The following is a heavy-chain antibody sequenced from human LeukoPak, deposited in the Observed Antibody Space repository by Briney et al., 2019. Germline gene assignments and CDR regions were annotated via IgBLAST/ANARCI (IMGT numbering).Heavy chain of an antibody. Sequence: ASVKVSCKASGYTFTSYGISWVRQAPGQGLEWMGWISAYNVNTNYAQKLQGRVTMTTDTSTSTAYMELRSLRSDDTAVYYCARQKGYGSGSYHATNWFDPWGQGTLVTVSS. CDR1: GYTFTSYG. D-gene: IGHD3-10*01. J-gene: IGHJ5*02. V-gene: IGHV1-18*01. CDR3: ARQKGYGSGSYHATNWFDP. CDR2: ISAYNVNT.